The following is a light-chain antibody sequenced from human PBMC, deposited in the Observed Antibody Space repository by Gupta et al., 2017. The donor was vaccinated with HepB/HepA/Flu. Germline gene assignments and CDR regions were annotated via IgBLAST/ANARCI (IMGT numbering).Light chain of an antibody. CDR3: HQHNYRKPWT. CDR2: GAS. J-gene: IGKJ1*01. CDR1: QSVSSN. Sequence: IVLTQSPATLSVSPGERATLSCRASQSVSSNLAWYQQKTGQDARILIHGASTRATGIPARIMGSGCGTEYTLIISRRQSADVSVYYCHQHNYRKPWTFGQGTKLEI. V-gene: IGKV3-15*01.